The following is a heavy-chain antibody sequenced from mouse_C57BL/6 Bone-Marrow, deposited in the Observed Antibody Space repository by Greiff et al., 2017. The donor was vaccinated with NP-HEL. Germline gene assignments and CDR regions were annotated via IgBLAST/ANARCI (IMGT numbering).Heavy chain of an antibody. CDR2: IYPGDGDT. CDR1: GYAFSSSW. D-gene: IGHD1-1*01. V-gene: IGHV1-82*01. Sequence: QVQLKESGPELVKPGASVKISCKASGYAFSSSWMNWVKQRPGKGLEWIGRIYPGDGDTNYNGKFKGKATLTADKSSSTAYMQLSSLTSEDSAVYFCARNDGSPWGQGTTLTVSS. CDR3: ARNDGSP. J-gene: IGHJ2*01.